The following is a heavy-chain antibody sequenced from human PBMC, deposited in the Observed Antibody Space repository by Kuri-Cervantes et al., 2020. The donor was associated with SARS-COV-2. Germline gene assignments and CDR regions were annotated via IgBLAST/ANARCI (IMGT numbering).Heavy chain of an antibody. CDR3: ARVVFDTAMVHFDY. CDR1: GFTFSSYA. V-gene: IGHV3-30-3*01. J-gene: IGHJ4*02. D-gene: IGHD5-18*01. Sequence: LSLTCAASGFTFSSYAMHWVRQAPGKGLEWVAVISYDGSNKYYADSVKGRFTISRDNSKNTLYLQMNSLRAEDTAVYYCARVVFDTAMVHFDYWGQGTLVTVSS. CDR2: ISYDGSNK.